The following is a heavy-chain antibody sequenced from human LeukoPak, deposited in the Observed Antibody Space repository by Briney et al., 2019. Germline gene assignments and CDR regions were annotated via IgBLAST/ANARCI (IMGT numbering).Heavy chain of an antibody. J-gene: IGHJ3*02. Sequence: SETLSFTCTVSGASIRSGDYYWSWIRQPPGKGLEWIGYIYDSGSTYYNPSLKSRITISVDTSENRFSLKLSSVTTTDTAVYYCARDCSGGSCYGAFDIWGQGTMVTVSS. CDR1: GASIRSGDYY. V-gene: IGHV4-30-4*01. D-gene: IGHD2-15*01. CDR2: IYDSGST. CDR3: ARDCSGGSCYGAFDI.